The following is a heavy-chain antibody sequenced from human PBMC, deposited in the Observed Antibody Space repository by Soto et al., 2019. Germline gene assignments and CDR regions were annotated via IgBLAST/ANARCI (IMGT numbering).Heavy chain of an antibody. D-gene: IGHD2-21*02. V-gene: IGHV3-48*02. J-gene: IGHJ4*02. CDR2: ISSSSSTI. Sequence: EVQLVESGGGLVQPGGSLRLSCAASGFTFSSYSMNWVRQAPGKGLEWVSYISSSSSTIYYAESVKGRFTISRDNAKNSLYLQMNSLRDEDTVVYYCARDLLHCGGDCYPDYWGQGTLVTVSS. CDR3: ARDLLHCGGDCYPDY. CDR1: GFTFSSYS.